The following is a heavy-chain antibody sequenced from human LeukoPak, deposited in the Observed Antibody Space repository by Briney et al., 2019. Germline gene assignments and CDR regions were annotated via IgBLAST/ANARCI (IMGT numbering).Heavy chain of an antibody. V-gene: IGHV3-23*01. Sequence: GGSLRLSCAASGFTFSSYAMSWVRQAPGKGLEWVSAISGSGGSTYYADSVKGRFTISRDNSKNTLYLQMNSLRAEDTAVYYCAKDGGLPDIVVVPAAPLSPFYYYYGMDVWGQGTTVTVSS. J-gene: IGHJ6*02. CDR1: GFTFSSYA. CDR2: ISGSGGST. D-gene: IGHD2-2*01. CDR3: AKDGGLPDIVVVPAAPLSPFYYYYGMDV.